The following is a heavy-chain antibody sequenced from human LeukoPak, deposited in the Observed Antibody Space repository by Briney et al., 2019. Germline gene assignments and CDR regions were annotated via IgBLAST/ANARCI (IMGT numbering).Heavy chain of an antibody. V-gene: IGHV4-34*01. CDR3: ARGGVATIRGYWFDP. Sequence: PSETLSLTCAVYGGSFSGYYWSWIRQPPGKGLERIGEINHSGSTNYNPSLKSRVTISVDTSKNQFSPKLSSVTAADTAVYCCARGGVATIRGYWFDPWGQGTLVTVSS. J-gene: IGHJ5*02. D-gene: IGHD5-12*01. CDR1: GGSFSGYY. CDR2: INHSGST.